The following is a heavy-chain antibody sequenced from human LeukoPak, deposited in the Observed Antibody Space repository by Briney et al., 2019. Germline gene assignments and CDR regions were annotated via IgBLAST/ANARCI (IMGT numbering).Heavy chain of an antibody. V-gene: IGHV3-30-3*01. CDR3: AREAESMIVVVTINWFDP. CDR1: GLTFSSYA. CDR2: ISYDGSNK. Sequence: RGSLRLSCAASGLTFSSYAMHWVRQAPGKGLERVAVISYDGSNKYYADSVKGRFTISRDNSKNTLYLQMNSLRAEDTAVYYCAREAESMIVVVTINWFDPWGQGTLVTVSS. J-gene: IGHJ5*02. D-gene: IGHD3-22*01.